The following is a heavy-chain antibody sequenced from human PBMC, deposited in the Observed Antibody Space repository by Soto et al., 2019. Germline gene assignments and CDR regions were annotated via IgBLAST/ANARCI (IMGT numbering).Heavy chain of an antibody. CDR2: VYYSGTT. CDR3: ARTTAVPNTLRSRYFFDY. Sequence: SETLSLTCSVSGGSVSNKTYYWSWIRQPPGKRLEWIGYVYYSGTTNYNPSLKSRVTISVDLSKNQFSLRLSSVTTADTALYYCARTTAVPNTLRSRYFFDYWGQGTLVTVAS. V-gene: IGHV4-61*01. J-gene: IGHJ4*02. CDR1: GGSVSNKTYY. D-gene: IGHD4-17*01.